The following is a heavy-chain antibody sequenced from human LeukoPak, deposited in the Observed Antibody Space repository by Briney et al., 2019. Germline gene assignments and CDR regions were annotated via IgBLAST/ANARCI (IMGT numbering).Heavy chain of an antibody. J-gene: IGHJ5*02. CDR1: GGSISSSSYY. CDR3: ARHLNRWFGEWDPLFNWFDP. CDR2: IYYSGST. Sequence: KPSETLSLTCTVSGGSISSSSYYWGWIRQPPGKGLEWIGSIYYSGSTYYNPSLKSRVTISVDTSKNQFSLKLSSVTAADTAVYYCARHLNRWFGEWDPLFNWFDPWGQGTLVTVSS. V-gene: IGHV4-39*01. D-gene: IGHD3-10*01.